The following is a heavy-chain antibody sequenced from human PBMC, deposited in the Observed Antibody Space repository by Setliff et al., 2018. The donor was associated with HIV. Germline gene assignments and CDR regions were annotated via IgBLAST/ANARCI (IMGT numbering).Heavy chain of an antibody. CDR1: GDTFTNSW. CDR2: IYPGDSDT. J-gene: IGHJ4*02. CDR3: ARHEVGLAAVVTGYFDY. D-gene: IGHD6-13*01. V-gene: IGHV5-51*01. Sequence: LGESLKISCKGSGDTFTNSWIGWVRQMPGKGLEWMGIIYPGDSDTRYSPSFQGQVTISADKSINTAYLQWSSLKASDTAMYYCARHEVGLAAVVTGYFDYWGQGTLVNVS.